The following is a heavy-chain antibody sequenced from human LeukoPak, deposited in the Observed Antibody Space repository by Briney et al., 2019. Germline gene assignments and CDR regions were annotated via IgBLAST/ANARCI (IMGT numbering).Heavy chain of an antibody. Sequence: ASVKVSCKASGYTFTSYGISWVRQAPGQGLEWMGWISAYNGNTNYAQKLQGRVTMTTDASTSTAYMELRSLRSDDMAVYYCARDTYGYSYGAYYYYMDVWGKGTTVTVSS. CDR1: GYTFTSYG. CDR2: ISAYNGNT. V-gene: IGHV1-18*03. CDR3: ARDTYGYSYGAYYYYMDV. J-gene: IGHJ6*03. D-gene: IGHD5-12*01.